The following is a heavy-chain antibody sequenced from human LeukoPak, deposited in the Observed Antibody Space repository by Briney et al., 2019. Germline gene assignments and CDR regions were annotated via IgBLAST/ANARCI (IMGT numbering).Heavy chain of an antibody. D-gene: IGHD6-6*01. V-gene: IGHV1-24*01. CDR2: FDPEDGET. Sequence: RASVKVSCKVSGYTLTELSMHWVRQAPGKGLGWMGGFDPEDGETFYAQKFQGRVTMTEETSTDTAYMELSRLTSEDTAVYYCAIGPLSIAHRRDHYYYMDVWGKGTTVTVSS. CDR3: AIGPLSIAHRRDHYYYMDV. CDR1: GYTLTELS. J-gene: IGHJ6*03.